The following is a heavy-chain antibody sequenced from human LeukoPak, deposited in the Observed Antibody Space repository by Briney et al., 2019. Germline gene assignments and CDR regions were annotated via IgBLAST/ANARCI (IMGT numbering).Heavy chain of an antibody. CDR1: GGSISSGSYY. J-gene: IGHJ4*02. V-gene: IGHV4-61*02. CDR2: FYTSGST. CDR3: ARVTDWNDFDY. Sequence: SETLSLTCTVSGGSISSGSYYWSWIRQPAGKGLEWIGRFYTSGSTNYNPSLKSRVTISVDTSKNQFSLNLSSMTAADTAVYYCARVTDWNDFDYWGQGTLVTVSS. D-gene: IGHD1-1*01.